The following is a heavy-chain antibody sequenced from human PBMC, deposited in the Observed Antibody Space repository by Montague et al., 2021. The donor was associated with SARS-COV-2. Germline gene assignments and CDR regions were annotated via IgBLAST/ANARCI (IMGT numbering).Heavy chain of an antibody. V-gene: IGHV4-39*07. Sequence: SETLSLTCTVSDDSSSSSIYYWGWIRQPPGKGPEWIGTISYSGSTYHNPSLHSRVAISVDTSKKRFSLRLTSVTAADTAVYFCARDRYHSSWFKYWGPGTLITVSS. CDR1: DDSSSSSIYY. CDR2: ISYSGST. D-gene: IGHD6-13*01. CDR3: ARDRYHSSWFKY. J-gene: IGHJ4*02.